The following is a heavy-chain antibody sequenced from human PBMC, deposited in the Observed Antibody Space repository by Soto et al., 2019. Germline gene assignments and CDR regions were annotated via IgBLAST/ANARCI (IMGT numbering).Heavy chain of an antibody. J-gene: IGHJ6*02. V-gene: IGHV3-73*01. Sequence: EVQLVESGGGLVQPGGSLKLSCAASGFIFSASAVHWVRQASGNGLEWIGRIRSKANNYATGYAASVNGRFTISRDDSKNTAYLQVNSLKTEDTAVYYCTVSGAHYYYTLDAWGQGTSVTVSS. CDR2: IRSKANNYAT. D-gene: IGHD3-10*01. CDR3: TVSGAHYYYTLDA. CDR1: GFIFSASA.